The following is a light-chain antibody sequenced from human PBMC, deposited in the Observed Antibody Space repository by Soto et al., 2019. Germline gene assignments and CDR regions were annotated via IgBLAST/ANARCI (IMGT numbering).Light chain of an antibody. CDR1: QSVSSN. CDR2: GAS. J-gene: IGKJ1*01. V-gene: IGKV3-15*01. CDR3: QQYNNWPRK. Sequence: EVLMTQSPATLSVSPGERVTLSCRASQSVSSNLAWYQQKPGQAPGLLIYGASTRATGTPARFSGFGSGTDFILTISSLQSEDLAVYYCQQYNNWPRKFGQGTKV.